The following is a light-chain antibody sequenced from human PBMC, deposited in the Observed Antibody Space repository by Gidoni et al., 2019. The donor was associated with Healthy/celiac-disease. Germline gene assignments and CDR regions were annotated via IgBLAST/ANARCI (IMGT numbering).Light chain of an antibody. CDR2: AAS. V-gene: IGKV1-39*01. J-gene: IGKJ2*01. CDR1: QSISSY. Sequence: DIQLTQHPSSLSASVGDRVTITCRASQSISSYLNWYQQKPGKAPKLLIYAASSLQSGVPSRFSGSGSGTDFTLTISSLQPEDFATYYCQQSYSTPHTFGQGTKLDIK. CDR3: QQSYSTPHT.